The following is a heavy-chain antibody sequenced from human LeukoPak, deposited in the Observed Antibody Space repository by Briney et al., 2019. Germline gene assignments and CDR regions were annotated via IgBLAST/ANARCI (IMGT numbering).Heavy chain of an antibody. CDR2: IYPRDSNT. J-gene: IGHJ5*02. CDR1: GYSFTSHW. V-gene: IGHV5-51*01. CDR3: ARHPIAAGGAYNWFDP. Sequence: GESLKISCKGSGYGSGYSFTSHWIAWVRQMPGKGLEWMGIIYPRDSNTTYSPSFQGQVTISVDTSINTAYLQWISLTASDTAMYYCARHPIAAGGAYNWFDPWGQGTLVTASS. D-gene: IGHD6-13*01.